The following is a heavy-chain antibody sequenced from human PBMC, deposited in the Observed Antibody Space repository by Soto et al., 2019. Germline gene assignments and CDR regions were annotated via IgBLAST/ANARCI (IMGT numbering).Heavy chain of an antibody. Sequence: GASVKVSCKASGYTFTSYYMHWVRQAPGQGLEWMGIINPSGGSTSYAQKFQGRVTMTRDTSTSTVYMELSSLRSEDTAVYYCAKLGYCSGGSCYFLDPWGQGTLVTVSS. CDR3: AKLGYCSGGSCYFLDP. J-gene: IGHJ5*02. CDR2: INPSGGST. D-gene: IGHD2-15*01. V-gene: IGHV1-46*03. CDR1: GYTFTSYY.